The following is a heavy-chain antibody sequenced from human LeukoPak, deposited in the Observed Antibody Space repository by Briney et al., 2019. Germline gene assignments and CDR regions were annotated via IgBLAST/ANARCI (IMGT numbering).Heavy chain of an antibody. CDR2: ISSSGSSI. CDR3: ARLKYTSSWHYFFDD. V-gene: IGHV3-11*04. CDR1: GSTFSDDY. D-gene: IGHD6-13*01. J-gene: IGHJ4*02. Sequence: GGSLRLSCAASGSTFSDDYMSWIRQAPGKGLEWVSYISSSGSSIYYGDSVKGRFTISRDNAKNSLYLQMNSLRADDTAMYYCARLKYTSSWHYFFDDWGQGTLVTVSS.